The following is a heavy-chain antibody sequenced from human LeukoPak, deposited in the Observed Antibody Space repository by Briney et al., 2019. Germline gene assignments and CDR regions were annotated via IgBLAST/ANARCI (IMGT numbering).Heavy chain of an antibody. Sequence: SVKVSCTASGGTFSNYAVSWVRQAPGQGLEWLGGIIPMFGSARYAQQFQDRVTITTDEATTTAYMELISLRSDDTAAYFCVRRQALRGRHRAFDPWGQGTLVTVTS. J-gene: IGHJ5*02. CDR3: VRRQALRGRHRAFDP. CDR1: GGTFSNYA. V-gene: IGHV1-69*05. CDR2: IIPMFGSA. D-gene: IGHD6-25*01.